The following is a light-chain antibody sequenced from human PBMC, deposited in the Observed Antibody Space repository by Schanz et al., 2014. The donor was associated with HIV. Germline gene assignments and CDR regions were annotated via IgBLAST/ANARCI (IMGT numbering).Light chain of an antibody. Sequence: QSVLTQPPSASGTPGQRVTISCSGSSSDIGSNTVNWYQQLPGTAPNLLIYSNNQRPSGVPDRFSGSKSGTSATLGITGLQTGDEADYYCGTWDSSLSGVVFGGGTKLTVL. V-gene: IGLV1-44*01. CDR1: SSDIGSNT. CDR2: SNN. CDR3: GTWDSSLSGVV. J-gene: IGLJ2*01.